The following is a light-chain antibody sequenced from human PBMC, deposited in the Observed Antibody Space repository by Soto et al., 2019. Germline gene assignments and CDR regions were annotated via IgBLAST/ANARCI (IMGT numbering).Light chain of an antibody. CDR3: QQRSNWPT. V-gene: IGKV3-11*01. J-gene: IGKJ1*01. CDR2: DAS. CDR1: RSVSSY. Sequence: EIVLTQSPATLSLSPGVRATLSCRASRSVSSYLAWYQQKPGQAPRLLIYDASNRATGIPARFSGSGSGTDFTLTISSLEPEDFAVYYCQQRSNWPTFGQGTKVDNK.